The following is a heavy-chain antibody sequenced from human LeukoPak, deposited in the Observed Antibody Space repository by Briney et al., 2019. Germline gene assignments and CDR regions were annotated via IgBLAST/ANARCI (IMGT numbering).Heavy chain of an antibody. CDR3: AKASTDYSNYNWFDP. V-gene: IGHV3-30*18. CDR1: GFTFSSYG. CDR2: ISYDGSNK. D-gene: IGHD4-11*01. J-gene: IGHJ5*02. Sequence: GRSLRLSCAASGFTFSSYGMHWVRQAPGKGLEWVAVISYDGSNKYYADSVKGRFTISRDNSKNTLYLQMNSLRAEDTAVYYCAKASTDYSNYNWFDPWGQGTLVTVSS.